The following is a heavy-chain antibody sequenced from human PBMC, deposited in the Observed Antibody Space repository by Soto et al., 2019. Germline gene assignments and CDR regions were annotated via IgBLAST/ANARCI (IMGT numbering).Heavy chain of an antibody. D-gene: IGHD6-19*01. J-gene: IGHJ5*02. Sequence: SETLSLTCAFYGGSFSGYYWSWIRQPPGKGLEWIGEINHSGSTNYNPSLKSRVTISVDTSKNQFSLKLSSVTAADTAVYYCARHTLAVAGTTWFDPWGQGTLVTVSS. V-gene: IGHV4-34*01. CDR3: ARHTLAVAGTTWFDP. CDR1: GGSFSGYY. CDR2: INHSGST.